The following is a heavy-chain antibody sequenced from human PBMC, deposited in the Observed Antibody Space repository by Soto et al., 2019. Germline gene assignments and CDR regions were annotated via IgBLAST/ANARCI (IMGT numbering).Heavy chain of an antibody. Sequence: SETLSLTCTVSGGSINYSYWTWIRQPPGKGLEWIGYISYTGSANYNASLKGRLTISVDTSKNQFSLKLSSVTAADTALYYCARVNYGDYYYGMDVWRQGTTVTVSS. CDR1: GGSINYSY. J-gene: IGHJ6*02. CDR2: ISYTGSA. D-gene: IGHD4-17*01. V-gene: IGHV4-59*01. CDR3: ARVNYGDYYYGMDV.